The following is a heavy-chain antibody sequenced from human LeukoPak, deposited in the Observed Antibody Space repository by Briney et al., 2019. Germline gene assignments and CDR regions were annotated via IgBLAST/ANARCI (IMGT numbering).Heavy chain of an antibody. CDR1: GGSFSGYY. J-gene: IGHJ5*02. CDR3: ARVVRGRRYCSSTSCPRPWFDP. Sequence: PETLSLTCALYGGSFSGYYWSWIRQPPGKGLKWIGEINHSGSTNYNPSLKSRVTISVDTSKNQFSLKLSSVTAADTAVYYCARVVRGRRYCSSTSCPRPWFDPWGQGTLVTVSS. V-gene: IGHV4-34*01. D-gene: IGHD2-2*01. CDR2: INHSGST.